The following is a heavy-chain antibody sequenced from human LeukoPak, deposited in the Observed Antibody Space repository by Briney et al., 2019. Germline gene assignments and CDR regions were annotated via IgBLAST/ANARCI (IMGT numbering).Heavy chain of an antibody. V-gene: IGHV5-51*01. J-gene: IGHJ4*02. Sequence: GESLKISCKGSGYSFTSYWIGWVRQMPGKGLEWMGIIYPGDSDTRYSPSFQGQVTISADKSISTAYLQWSSLKASDTAMYYCARGYYDSSGYYYRGFDCWGQGTLVTVSS. CDR1: GYSFTSYW. CDR2: IYPGDSDT. CDR3: ARGYYDSSGYYYRGFDC. D-gene: IGHD3-22*01.